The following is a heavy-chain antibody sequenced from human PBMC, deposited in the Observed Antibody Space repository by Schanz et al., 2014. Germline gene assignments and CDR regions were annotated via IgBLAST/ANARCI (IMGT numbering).Heavy chain of an antibody. D-gene: IGHD3-22*01. CDR3: ARDYYDSSGYYYCDY. CDR1: RSTFSSYT. J-gene: IGHJ4*02. V-gene: IGHV1-18*01. Sequence: QVQLVQSGAEVKKPGSSVKVSCKASRSTFSSYTISWVRQAPGQGLEWMGWISAYNGNTNYAQKLQGRVTMTTDTSTSTAYMELSSLRSEDTAMYYCARDYYDSSGYYYCDYWGQGTLVTVSS. CDR2: ISAYNGNT.